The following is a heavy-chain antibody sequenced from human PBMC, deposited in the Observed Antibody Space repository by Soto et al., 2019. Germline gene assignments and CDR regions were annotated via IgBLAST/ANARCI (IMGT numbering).Heavy chain of an antibody. CDR2: IYSGGST. D-gene: IGHD3-10*01. CDR1: GFTVSSNY. CDR3: ARGHRMDYYGSGSYYGEYYFDY. Sequence: GGSLRLSCAASGFTVSSNYMSWVRQAPGKGLEWVSVIYSGGSTYYADSVKGRFTISRDNSKNTLYLQMNSLRAEDTAVYYCARGHRMDYYGSGSYYGEYYFDYWGQGTLVTVSS. V-gene: IGHV3-66*01. J-gene: IGHJ4*02.